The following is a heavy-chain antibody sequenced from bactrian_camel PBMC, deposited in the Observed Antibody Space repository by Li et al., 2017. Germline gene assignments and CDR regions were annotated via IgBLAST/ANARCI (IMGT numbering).Heavy chain of an antibody. CDR2: MRRGDGHT. Sequence: EVQLVESGGGLAQPGGSLRLSCAASGFTFSTTGMNWVRQSPGKGLEWLASMRRGDGHTYYGDSVKGRFTISRDNAKNTVYLQMNSLKTEDTAVYFCATGSRYGVASFYKYWGQGTQVTVS. J-gene: IGHJ4*01. CDR3: ATGSRYGVASFYKY. D-gene: IGHD6*01. V-gene: IGHV3S40*01. CDR1: GFTFSTTG.